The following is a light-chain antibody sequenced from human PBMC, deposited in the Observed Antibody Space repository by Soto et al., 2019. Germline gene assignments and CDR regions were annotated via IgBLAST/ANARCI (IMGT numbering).Light chain of an antibody. Sequence: EIVLTQSPDTLSLSPGQRATLSCRASQSVRSDYFAWYQQKPGQAPRLLIYEASIRATGVPARFSGSGSGTDFTLTISSLGPEDFAVYYCQERSNWPSLSFGGGTKVDIK. CDR3: QERSNWPSLS. J-gene: IGKJ4*01. CDR2: EAS. CDR1: QSVRSDY. V-gene: IGKV3D-20*02.